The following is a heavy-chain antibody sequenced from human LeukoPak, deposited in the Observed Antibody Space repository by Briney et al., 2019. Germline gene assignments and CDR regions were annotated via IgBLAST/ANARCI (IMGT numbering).Heavy chain of an antibody. CDR1: GYTFTSYD. D-gene: IGHD6-19*01. CDR3: ARDSSGWYHWFDP. J-gene: IGHJ5*02. Sequence: ASVKVSCKASGYTFTSYDINWVRQATGQGLEGMGWMNPNSGNTGYAQKFQGRVTITRNTSISTAYMELSSLRSEDTAVYYCARDSSGWYHWFDPWGQGTLVTVSS. CDR2: MNPNSGNT. V-gene: IGHV1-8*01.